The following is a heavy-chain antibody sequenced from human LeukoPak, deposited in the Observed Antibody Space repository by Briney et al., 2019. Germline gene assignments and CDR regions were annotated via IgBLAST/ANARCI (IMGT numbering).Heavy chain of an antibody. CDR3: AKEERGVLPYFDWLSDGIDV. D-gene: IGHD3-9*01. CDR1: GFTFRSYA. V-gene: IGHV3-43*02. CDR2: ISGDGGST. J-gene: IGHJ6*02. Sequence: GGSLRLSCAASGFTFRSYAMNWVRQAPGKGLEWVSLISGDGGSTYYADSVKGRFTISRDNCKNSLYLQMNSLRAEDTALYYCAKEERGVLPYFDWLSDGIDVWGQGTTVTVSS.